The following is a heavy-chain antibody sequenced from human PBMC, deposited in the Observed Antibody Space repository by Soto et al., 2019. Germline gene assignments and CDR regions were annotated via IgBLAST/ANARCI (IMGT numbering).Heavy chain of an antibody. V-gene: IGHV1-18*01. J-gene: IGHJ4*02. CDR2: ISAYNGNT. D-gene: IGHD5-12*01. Sequence: ASVKVSCKASGYTFTSYGISWVRQAPGQGLEWMGWISAYNGNTNYAQKLKGRVTMTTDPSTRTAYLGLRSLRSDDTAVYYCARDGSFEWLRALDYWGQGTLVTVSS. CDR1: GYTFTSYG. CDR3: ARDGSFEWLRALDY.